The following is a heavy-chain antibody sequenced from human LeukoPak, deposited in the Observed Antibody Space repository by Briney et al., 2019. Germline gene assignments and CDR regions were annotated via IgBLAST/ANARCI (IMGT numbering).Heavy chain of an antibody. D-gene: IGHD6-19*01. CDR1: GGSFSGYY. CDR3: ARDNGLVDDY. Sequence: PSETLSLTCAVYGGSFSGYYWSWIRQPPGKGLGWIGEINHSGSTNYNPSLKSRVTISVDTSKNQFSLKLSSVTAADTAVYYCARDNGLVDDYWGQGTLVTVSS. J-gene: IGHJ4*02. V-gene: IGHV4-34*01. CDR2: INHSGST.